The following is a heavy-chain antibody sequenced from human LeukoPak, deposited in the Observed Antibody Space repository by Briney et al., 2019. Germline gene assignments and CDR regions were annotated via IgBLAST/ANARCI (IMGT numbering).Heavy chain of an antibody. V-gene: IGHV3-49*04. D-gene: IGHD4-17*01. Sequence: GGSLRLSCTASGFTFGDYAMSWVRQAPGKGLEWVGFIRSKAYGGTTEYAASVKGRFTISRDDSKSIAYLQMNSLKTEDTAVYYCTTVTNNDYWGQGTPVTVSS. CDR3: TTVTNNDY. J-gene: IGHJ4*02. CDR2: IRSKAYGGTT. CDR1: GFTFGDYA.